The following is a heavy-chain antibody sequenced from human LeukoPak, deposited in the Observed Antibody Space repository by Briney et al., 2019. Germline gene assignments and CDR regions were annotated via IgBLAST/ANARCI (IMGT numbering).Heavy chain of an antibody. J-gene: IGHJ6*02. CDR1: GFTFDDYA. D-gene: IGHD6-13*01. CDR3: AKDKSGSSYYGMDV. CDR2: ISWNSGSI. V-gene: IGHV3-9*01. Sequence: GGSLRLSCAASGFTFDDYAIHWVRQAPGKGLEWVSGISWNSGSIGYADSVKGRFTISRDNAKKSLYLQMNSLRAEDTALYYCAKDKSGSSYYGMDVWGQGTTVTVSS.